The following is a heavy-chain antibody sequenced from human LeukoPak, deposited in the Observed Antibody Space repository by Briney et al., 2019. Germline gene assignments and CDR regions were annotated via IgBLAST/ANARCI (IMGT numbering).Heavy chain of an antibody. J-gene: IGHJ4*02. V-gene: IGHV3-23*01. CDR3: AKDYVGARRPYYFDY. D-gene: IGHD1-26*01. CDR1: GFTFSSYA. CDR2: ISGSGGST. Sequence: GGSLRLSCAASGFTFSSYAMSWVRQAPGKGLEWVSAISGSGGSTYYADSVKGRFTISRDNSKNTLYLQMNSLRAKDTAVYYCAKDYVGARRPYYFDYWGQGTLVTVSS.